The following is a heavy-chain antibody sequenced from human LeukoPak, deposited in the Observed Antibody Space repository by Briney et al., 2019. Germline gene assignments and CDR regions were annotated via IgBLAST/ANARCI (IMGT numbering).Heavy chain of an antibody. CDR3: ARDAEDGYDSDY. D-gene: IGHD5-12*01. CDR2: IKQDGSEN. Sequence: GGSLRVYCAAAGFTFSSDWMGWVSQAPGRGLEWVANIKQDGSENYYVDSVKGRFTISRDNAKNSLYLQMNSLRAEDTAVYYCARDAEDGYDSDYWGQGTLVTVSS. V-gene: IGHV3-7*01. J-gene: IGHJ4*02. CDR1: GFTFSSDW.